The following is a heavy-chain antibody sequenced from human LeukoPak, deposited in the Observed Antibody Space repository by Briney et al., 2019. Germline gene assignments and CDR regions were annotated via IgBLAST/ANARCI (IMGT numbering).Heavy chain of an antibody. D-gene: IGHD3-22*01. CDR3: ARGSYSSNYFSHVDF. CDR1: GFTFSSYA. CDR2: MSYDGNNK. J-gene: IGHJ4*02. Sequence: GGSLRLSCAASGFTFSSYAIHWVRQAPGKGLEWVSVMSYDGNNKFYTDSVKGRFTISRDNSKNTLSLQINSLRAEDTAVYYCARGSYSSNYFSHVDFWGRGTLVTVSS. V-gene: IGHV3-30-3*01.